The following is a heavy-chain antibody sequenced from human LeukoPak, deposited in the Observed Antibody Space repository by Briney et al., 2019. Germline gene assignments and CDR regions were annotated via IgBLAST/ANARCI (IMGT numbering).Heavy chain of an antibody. CDR1: GFTFSSYG. Sequence: GGSLRLSCAASGFTFSSYGMHWVRQAPGKGLEWVAVIWYDGSNKYYADSVKGRFTISRDNSKNTLYLQMNSLRAEDTAVYYCARDGDSGDAFDIWGQGTIVTVSS. D-gene: IGHD4-17*01. CDR2: IWYDGSNK. J-gene: IGHJ3*02. CDR3: ARDGDSGDAFDI. V-gene: IGHV3-33*01.